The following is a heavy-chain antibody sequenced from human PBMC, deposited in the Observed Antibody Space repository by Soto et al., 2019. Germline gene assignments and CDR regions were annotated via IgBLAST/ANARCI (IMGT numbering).Heavy chain of an antibody. CDR3: VRDFHWDLGYSSCCCLLDY. D-gene: IGHD6-13*01. CDR2: IDGYNGNT. J-gene: IGHJ4*02. V-gene: IGHV1-18*01. Sequence: ASVKVSCKASRYSFRSYGFSWVRQAPGRSLAWMGWIDGYNGNTRYAQNFQGRGTMTTDPKTDTGYMELKSMGYDDTATYFCVRDFHWDLGYSSCCCLLDYWGQGTLVTVSS. CDR1: RYSFRSYG.